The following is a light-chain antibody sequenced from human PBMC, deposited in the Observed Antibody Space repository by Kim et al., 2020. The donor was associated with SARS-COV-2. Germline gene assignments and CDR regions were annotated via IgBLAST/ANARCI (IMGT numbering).Light chain of an antibody. J-gene: IGKJ4*01. CDR1: QSVSSY. CDR2: DAS. V-gene: IGKV3-11*01. Sequence: LSPGENAALSYRASQSVSSYLAWYQQKPGQAPRLLIYDASNRATGIPARFSGSGSGTDFTLTISSLEPEDFAVYYCQQRSNWPLTFGGGTKVDIK. CDR3: QQRSNWPLT.